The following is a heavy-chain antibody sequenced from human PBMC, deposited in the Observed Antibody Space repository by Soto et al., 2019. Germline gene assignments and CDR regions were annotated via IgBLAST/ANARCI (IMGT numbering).Heavy chain of an antibody. CDR2: ISAYNGNT. CDR1: GYTFTSYG. D-gene: IGHD3-22*01. CDR3: ARSYYYDSSGYSAPFGY. V-gene: IGHV1-18*01. J-gene: IGHJ4*02. Sequence: TSVKVSSKASGYTFTSYGISWVRQAPGQGLEWMGWISAYNGNTNYAQKLQGRVTMTTDTSTSTAYMELRSLRSDDTAVYYCARSYYYDSSGYSAPFGYWGQGTLVTVSS.